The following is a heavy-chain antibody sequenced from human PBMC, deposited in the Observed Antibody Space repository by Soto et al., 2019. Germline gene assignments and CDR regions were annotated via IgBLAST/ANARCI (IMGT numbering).Heavy chain of an antibody. CDR3: ARAVGPPPLFDY. CDR2: ISSSGSTI. D-gene: IGHD1-26*01. V-gene: IGHV3-48*01. Sequence: PWGSLRLSCAASGFSFSSHSMKWVRQAPGKGLEWVSYISSSGSTIYYADSVKGRFTISRDNSKNTLYLQMNSLRAEDTAVYYCARAVGPPPLFDYWGQGTLVTVSS. J-gene: IGHJ4*02. CDR1: GFSFSSHS.